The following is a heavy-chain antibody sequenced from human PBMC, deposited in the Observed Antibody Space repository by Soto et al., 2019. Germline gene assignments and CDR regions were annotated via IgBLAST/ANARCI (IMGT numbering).Heavy chain of an antibody. CDR1: GGSVSSGSYY. CDR2: IYYSGST. J-gene: IGHJ4*02. Sequence: SETLSLICTVSGGSVSSGSYYWSWIRQPPGKGLEWIGYIYYSGSTNYNPSLKSRVTISVDTSKNQFSLKLSSVTAADTAVYYCARVGKWDQADYWGQGTLVTVSS. CDR3: ARVGKWDQADY. V-gene: IGHV4-61*01. D-gene: IGHD1-26*01.